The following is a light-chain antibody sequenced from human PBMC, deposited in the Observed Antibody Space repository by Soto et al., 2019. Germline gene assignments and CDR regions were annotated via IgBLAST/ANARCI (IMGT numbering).Light chain of an antibody. V-gene: IGKV1-39*01. CDR1: QGISSF. J-gene: IGKJ1*01. CDR2: GAS. Sequence: DIQMTQSQSSLSASVGDRVTITCRASQGISSFLGWYQQKPEKAPKSLIYGASNLQSGVPSRFSGSGSGTEFTLTITSLRPDDFATYYCQQSYSILWTFGQGTKVDIK. CDR3: QQSYSILWT.